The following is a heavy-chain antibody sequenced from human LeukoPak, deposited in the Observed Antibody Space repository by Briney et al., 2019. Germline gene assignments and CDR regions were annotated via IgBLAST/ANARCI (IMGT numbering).Heavy chain of an antibody. Sequence: GRSLRLSCAASGFTFSSYAMHWVRQAPGKGLEWVAVISYDGSNKYYADSVKGRFTISRDNSKNTLYLQMNSLRAEDTAVYYCARDRMVWGSYRYTDAFDIWGQGTMVTVSS. V-gene: IGHV3-30-3*01. CDR2: ISYDGSNK. J-gene: IGHJ3*02. CDR1: GFTFSSYA. CDR3: ARDRMVWGSYRYTDAFDI. D-gene: IGHD3-16*02.